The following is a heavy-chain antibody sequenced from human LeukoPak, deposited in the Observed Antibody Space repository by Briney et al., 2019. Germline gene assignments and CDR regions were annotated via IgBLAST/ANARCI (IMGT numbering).Heavy chain of an antibody. D-gene: IGHD3-22*01. Sequence: PSETLSLTCTVSGGSISSYDWSWIRQPPGKGLEWVGYIYYGGSTNYNPSLKSRVTISVDTSKNQFSLKLSSVTAADTAVYFCARQVWYYYRSAFDFWGQGTMVTVSS. CDR2: IYYGGST. J-gene: IGHJ3*01. CDR3: ARQVWYYYRSAFDF. CDR1: GGSISSYD. V-gene: IGHV4-59*08.